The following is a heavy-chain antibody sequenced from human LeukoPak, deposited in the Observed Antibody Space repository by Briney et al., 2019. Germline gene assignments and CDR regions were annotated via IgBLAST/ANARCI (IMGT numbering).Heavy chain of an antibody. V-gene: IGHV4-59*01. J-gene: IGHJ4*02. CDR3: ARHVSLDDTLDC. D-gene: IGHD3-22*01. Sequence: PSETLSLTCTVSGGSISSYYWSWIRQPPGKGLEWIGYIYYSGNTNYNPSLKSRVTISVDTSKNQFSLKLNSVTAADTAVYYCARHVSLDDTLDCWGQGTLVAVSS. CDR1: GGSISSYY. CDR2: IYYSGNT.